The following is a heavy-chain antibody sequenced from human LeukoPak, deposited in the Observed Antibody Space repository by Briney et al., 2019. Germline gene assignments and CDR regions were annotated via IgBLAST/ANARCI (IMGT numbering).Heavy chain of an antibody. J-gene: IGHJ5*02. V-gene: IGHV3-21*01. D-gene: IGHD3-10*01. Sequence: PGGSLRLSCAASGFTFSSYSMNWVRQAPGKGLEWVSSISSSSSYIYYADSVKGRFTISRDNAKNSLYLQMNSLRAEDTAVYYRARGVGGFENWFDPWGQGTLVTVSS. CDR1: GFTFSSYS. CDR3: ARGVGGFENWFDP. CDR2: ISSSSSYI.